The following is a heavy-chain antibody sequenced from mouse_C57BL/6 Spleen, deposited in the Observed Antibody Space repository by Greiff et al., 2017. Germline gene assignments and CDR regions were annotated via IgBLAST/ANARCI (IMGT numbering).Heavy chain of an antibody. CDR1: GFTFSDYG. D-gene: IGHD3-2*02. Sequence: EVNLVESGGGLVKPGGSLKLSCAASGFTFSDYGMHWVRQAPEKGLEWVAYISSGSSTLYYADTVKGRFTISRDNAKNTLFLQMTSLRSEDTAMYYCARQLRLRDYAMDYWGQGTSVTVSS. CDR2: ISSGSSTL. CDR3: ARQLRLRDYAMDY. J-gene: IGHJ4*01. V-gene: IGHV5-17*01.